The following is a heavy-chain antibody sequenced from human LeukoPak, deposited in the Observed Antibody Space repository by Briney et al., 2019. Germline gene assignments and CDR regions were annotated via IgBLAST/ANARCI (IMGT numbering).Heavy chain of an antibody. CDR1: GFTFGKYW. D-gene: IGHD3-3*01. V-gene: IGHV3-7*03. Sequence: GGSLRLSCVASGFTFGKYWMSWVRQAPGKGLEWVANIKLDGSEKNYVDSVKGRFTISRDNTKNSLYLQMNSLRVEDTAVFYCARDQHDTWSRRGNFDSWGQGTPVIVSS. J-gene: IGHJ4*02. CDR2: IKLDGSEK. CDR3: ARDQHDTWSRRGNFDS.